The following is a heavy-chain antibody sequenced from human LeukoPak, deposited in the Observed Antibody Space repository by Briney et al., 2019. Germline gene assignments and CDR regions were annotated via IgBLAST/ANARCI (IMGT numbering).Heavy chain of an antibody. CDR2: IIPIFGTA. CDR3: ARDEVRRVFGVGNYYMDV. CDR1: GGTFSSYA. J-gene: IGHJ6*03. D-gene: IGHD3-3*01. Sequence: ASVKVSCKASGGTFSSYAISWVRQAPGQGLEWMGGIIPIFGTANYAQKFQGRVTITADESTSTAYMELSSLRSEDTAVYYCARDEVRRVFGVGNYYMDVWGKGTTVTVSS. V-gene: IGHV1-69*13.